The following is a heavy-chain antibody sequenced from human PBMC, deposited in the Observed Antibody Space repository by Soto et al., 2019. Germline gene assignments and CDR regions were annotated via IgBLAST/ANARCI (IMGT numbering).Heavy chain of an antibody. Sequence: EVQLVETGGGLIQPGGSLRLSCAASGFTVSSNYMSWVRQAPGKGLEWVSVIYSGGSTYYADSVKGRFTISRDNSKNTLYLQINSRRAEDTAVYYCAGGGIVGATPFDYWGQGTLVTVSS. CDR2: IYSGGST. D-gene: IGHD1-26*01. J-gene: IGHJ4*02. CDR3: AGGGIVGATPFDY. CDR1: GFTVSSNY. V-gene: IGHV3-53*02.